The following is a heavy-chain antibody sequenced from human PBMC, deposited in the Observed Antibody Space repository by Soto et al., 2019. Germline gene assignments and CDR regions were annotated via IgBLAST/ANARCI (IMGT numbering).Heavy chain of an antibody. D-gene: IGHD4-17*01. CDR1: GGSVSDKTYY. V-gene: IGHV4-61*01. CDR3: ARTTAVPNTLRSRYFFDY. J-gene: IGHJ4*02. Sequence: QVQLQESGPGLLKPSETLSLTCSVSGGSVSDKTYYWSWIRQPPGKRLELIGYVYYSGTTTYNPPLSSRVTISVYLSKNRFSLRLSSVPTADTALYYCARTTAVPNTLRSRYFFDYWGQGTLVTVSS. CDR2: VYYSGTT.